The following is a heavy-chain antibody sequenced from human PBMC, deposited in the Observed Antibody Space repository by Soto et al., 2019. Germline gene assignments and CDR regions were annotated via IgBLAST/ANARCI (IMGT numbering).Heavy chain of an antibody. CDR2: IIPILGRA. Sequence: QVQLVQSGAEVKKPGSSVKVSCKASGGTFSNNAFSWVRQAPGQGLDWVGGIIPILGRADYGQKFRGRVTITADESTSTAHMELSSLRSEDTAVYYCACWLKEAGIGGIYYYGMDAWGQGTTVTVSS. CDR1: GGTFSNNA. V-gene: IGHV1-69*12. D-gene: IGHD6-19*01. CDR3: ACWLKEAGIGGIYYYGMDA. J-gene: IGHJ6*02.